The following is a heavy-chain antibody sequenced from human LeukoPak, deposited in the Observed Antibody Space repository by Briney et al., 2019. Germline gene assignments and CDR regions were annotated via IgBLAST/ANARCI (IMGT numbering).Heavy chain of an antibody. CDR3: ARARYYFDY. J-gene: IGHJ4*02. CDR2: IYYSGST. CDR1: GGSISSHY. V-gene: IGHV4-59*11. Sequence: SETLSLTCTVSGGSISSHYWSWIQQPPGKGLEWIGYIYYSGSTNYNPSLKSRVTISVDTSKNQFSLKLSSVTAADTAVYYCARARYYFDYWGQGTLVTVSS.